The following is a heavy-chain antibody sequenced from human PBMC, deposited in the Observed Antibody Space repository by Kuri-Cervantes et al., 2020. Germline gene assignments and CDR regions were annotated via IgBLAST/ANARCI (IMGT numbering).Heavy chain of an antibody. CDR3: ARSNRITMVRGVNLNWFDP. CDR2: TTSDTVNT. CDR1: GYNFSSYG. D-gene: IGHD3-10*01. V-gene: IGHV1-18*01. J-gene: IGHJ5*02. Sequence: ASVKVSCKASGYNFSSYGVSWVRQAPGHGLEWIGWTTSDTVNTKYAQKVHMRVAMTMDTSTSTAYMELSSLRSEDTAVYYCARSNRITMVRGVNLNWFDPWGQGTLVTVSS.